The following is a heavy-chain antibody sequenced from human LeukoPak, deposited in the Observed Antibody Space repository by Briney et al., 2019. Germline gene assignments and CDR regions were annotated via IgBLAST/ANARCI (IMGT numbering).Heavy chain of an antibody. CDR1: GFTFSSYA. V-gene: IGHV3-23*01. J-gene: IGHJ4*02. CDR3: AKGESEWLTYYFDY. CDR2: ISGSGGST. Sequence: GGSLRLSCAASGFTFSSYAMSGVRQAPGKGLEWVSAISGSGGSTYYADSVKGRFTISRDNSKNTLYLQMNSLRAEDTAVYYCAKGESEWLTYYFDYWGQGTLVTVSS. D-gene: IGHD6-19*01.